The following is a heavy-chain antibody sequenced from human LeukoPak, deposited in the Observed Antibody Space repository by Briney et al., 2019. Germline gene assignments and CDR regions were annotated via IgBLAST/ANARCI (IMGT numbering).Heavy chain of an antibody. CDR3: ARGPNYVWGSYRYFDY. D-gene: IGHD3-16*02. CDR1: GASISSGDYY. V-gene: IGHV4-30-4*01. J-gene: IGHJ4*02. Sequence: SETLSLTCTVSGASISSGDYYWSWIRQPPGKGLEWIGYIYYSGTTNYNPSLKTRVTISVDTSKNQFSLKPSSVTAADTAVYYCARGPNYVWGSYRYFDYWGQGILVTASS. CDR2: IYYSGTT.